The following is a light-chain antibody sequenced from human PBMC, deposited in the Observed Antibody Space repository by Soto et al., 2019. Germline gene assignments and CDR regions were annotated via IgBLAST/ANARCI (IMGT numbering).Light chain of an antibody. J-gene: IGLJ2*01. V-gene: IGLV1-40*01. CDR3: QSYDNSPVV. CDR2: GNN. CDR1: SSNIGAGFD. Sequence: QSVLTQPPSVSGAPGQRVTISCTGSSSNIGAGFDVHWYQQLPGAAPKLLIYGNNNRPSGVPDRFSGSKSGTSASLAITGLQAEDEAVYYCQSYDNSPVVFGGGTQLTVL.